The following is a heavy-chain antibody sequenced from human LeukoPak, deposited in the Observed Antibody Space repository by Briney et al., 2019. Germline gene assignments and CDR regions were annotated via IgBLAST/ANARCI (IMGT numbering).Heavy chain of an antibody. CDR2: IYHSGST. Sequence: SETLSLTCTVSGYSISSGYYWGWIRQPPGKGLEWIGSIYHSGSTYYNPSLKSRVTISVDTSKNQFSLELSSVTAADTAVYYCARDLGDYVGYWGQGTLVTVSS. CDR3: ARDLGDYVGY. V-gene: IGHV4-38-2*02. CDR1: GYSISSGYY. D-gene: IGHD4-17*01. J-gene: IGHJ4*02.